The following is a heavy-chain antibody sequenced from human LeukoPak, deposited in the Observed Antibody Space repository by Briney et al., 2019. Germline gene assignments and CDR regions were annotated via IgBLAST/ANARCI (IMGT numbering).Heavy chain of an antibody. V-gene: IGHV3-7*03. CDR3: ARDSDYGDYLAWVDY. CDR1: GFTFSSYW. J-gene: IGHJ4*02. CDR2: IKQDGSEK. D-gene: IGHD4-17*01. Sequence: GGSLRPSCAASGFTFSSYWMSWVRQAPGKGLEWVANIKQDGSEKYYVDSVKGRFTISRDNAKNSLYLQMNSLRAEDTAVYYCARDSDYGDYLAWVDYWGQGTLVTVSS.